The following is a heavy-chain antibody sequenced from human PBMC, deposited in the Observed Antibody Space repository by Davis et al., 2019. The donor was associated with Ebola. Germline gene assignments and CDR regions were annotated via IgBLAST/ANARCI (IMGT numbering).Heavy chain of an antibody. CDR1: GGSFSGYY. CDR2: INHSGST. CDR3: ARVSLRWFDP. J-gene: IGHJ5*02. V-gene: IGHV4-34*01. Sequence: PGGSLRLSCAVYGGSFSGYYWSWIRQPPGKGLEWIGEINHSGSTNYNPSLKSRVTISVDTSKNQFSLKLSSVTAADTAVYYCARVSLRWFDPWGQGTLVTVSS.